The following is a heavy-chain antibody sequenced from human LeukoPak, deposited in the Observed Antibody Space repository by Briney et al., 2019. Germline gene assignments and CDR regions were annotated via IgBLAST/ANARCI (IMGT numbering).Heavy chain of an antibody. D-gene: IGHD2-2*01. Sequence: SETLSLTCAGYGGSFSDYYWSWIRQPPGKGLEWIGEINHSGSTNYNPSLKSRVTISVDTSKNQFSLKLSSVTAADTAVYYCARFNTRGYCSSTSCYYYYYYGMDVWGQGTTVTVSS. CDR3: ARFNTRGYCSSTSCYYYYYYGMDV. V-gene: IGHV4-34*01. CDR2: INHSGST. CDR1: GGSFSDYY. J-gene: IGHJ6*02.